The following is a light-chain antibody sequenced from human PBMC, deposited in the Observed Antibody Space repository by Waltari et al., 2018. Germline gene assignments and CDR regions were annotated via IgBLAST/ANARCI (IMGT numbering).Light chain of an antibody. CDR3: SSYTTSSTWV. V-gene: IGLV2-14*01. CDR1: SSDVGHYDS. CDR2: ELT. J-gene: IGLJ3*02. Sequence: SALTQPASVSGSPGQSITISCTVPSSDVGHYDSLSWIQQHPGKAPKLMIYELTNRPSGVSNRFSGSKSGNTASLTISGLQAEDEADYYCSSYTTSSTWVFGGGTKLTVL.